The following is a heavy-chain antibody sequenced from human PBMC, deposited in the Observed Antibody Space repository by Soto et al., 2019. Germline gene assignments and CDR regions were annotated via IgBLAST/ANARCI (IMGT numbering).Heavy chain of an antibody. CDR3: AKVGGYSYGSDY. V-gene: IGHV3-30*18. CDR2: ISYDGSNK. Sequence: LRLSCAASGFTFSSYGMHWVRQAPGKGLEWVAVISYDGSNKYYADSVKGRFTISRDNSKNTLYLQMNSLRAEDTAVYYCAKVGGYSYGSDYWGQGTLVTVSS. D-gene: IGHD5-18*01. J-gene: IGHJ4*02. CDR1: GFTFSSYG.